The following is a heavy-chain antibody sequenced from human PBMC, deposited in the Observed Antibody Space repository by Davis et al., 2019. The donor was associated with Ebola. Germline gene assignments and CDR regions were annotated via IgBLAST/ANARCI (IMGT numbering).Heavy chain of an antibody. CDR3: ARGPHIVVVPAAIYLDY. D-gene: IGHD2-2*01. CDR2: IYPGDSDT. J-gene: IGHJ4*02. V-gene: IGHV5-51*01. Sequence: GESLKISCKGSGYSFTSYWISWVRQMPGKGLEWMGIIYPGDSDTRYSPSFQGQVTISADKSISTAYLQWSSLKASDTAMYYCARGPHIVVVPAAIYLDYWGQGTLVTVSS. CDR1: GYSFTSYW.